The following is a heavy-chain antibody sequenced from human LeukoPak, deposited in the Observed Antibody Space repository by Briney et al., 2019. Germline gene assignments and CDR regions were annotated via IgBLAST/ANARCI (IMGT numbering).Heavy chain of an antibody. CDR3: ARGIFGMVLNAFDL. V-gene: IGHV4-59*01. CDR1: GGSISSYY. Sequence: SETLSLTCTVSGGSISSYYWTWIRQPPGRGLEWVGYISYGGSTNYNPSLKSRVTISVDTSTNQFSLKLSSVTAADTAVYYCARGIFGMVLNAFDLWGRGTMVTVS. D-gene: IGHD3-3*01. J-gene: IGHJ3*01. CDR2: ISYGGST.